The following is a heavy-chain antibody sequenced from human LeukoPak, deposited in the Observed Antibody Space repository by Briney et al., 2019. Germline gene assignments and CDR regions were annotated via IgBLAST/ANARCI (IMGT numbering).Heavy chain of an antibody. CDR2: VCIYNGDT. Sequence: AAVKVSCKAAGYTFTISGINWLRLAPGQGLELVGVVCIYNGDTNYAQKLQGRVTMTTDTSTSTAYMDVRSLRSDDTAVYYCARSRYSSSWYGGRNYYYFYMDVWGKGTTVTVSS. J-gene: IGHJ6*03. CDR3: ARSRYSSSWYGGRNYYYFYMDV. CDR1: GYTFTISG. D-gene: IGHD6-13*01. V-gene: IGHV1-18*01.